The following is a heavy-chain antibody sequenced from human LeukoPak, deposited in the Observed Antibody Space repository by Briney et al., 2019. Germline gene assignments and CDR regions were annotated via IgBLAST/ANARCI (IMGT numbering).Heavy chain of an antibody. CDR3: ARVRSSSRTIYYYYYMGV. CDR2: IYTSGST. J-gene: IGHJ6*03. V-gene: IGHV4-4*07. D-gene: IGHD6-13*01. CDR1: GGSISSYY. Sequence: PSETLSLTCTVSGGSISSYYWSWIRQPAGKGLEWIGRIYTSGSTNYNPSLKSRVTMSVDTSKNQFPLKLSSVTAADTAVYYCARVRSSSRTIYYYYYMGVWGKGTTVTVSS.